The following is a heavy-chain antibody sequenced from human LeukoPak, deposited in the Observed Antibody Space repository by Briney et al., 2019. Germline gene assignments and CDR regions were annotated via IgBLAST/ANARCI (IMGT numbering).Heavy chain of an antibody. CDR1: GFPFSSYG. J-gene: IGHJ4*02. Sequence: GGSLRLSCAASGFPFSSYGMHWVRQAPGKGLEWVARLVYDARSDYANSVKGRFSISRDDSKNTLFLDMSNLRVEDTALYYCARDLSAAFDFWGQGVLVTVSS. CDR2: LVYDARS. CDR3: ARDLSAAFDF. D-gene: IGHD6-25*01. V-gene: IGHV3-33*01.